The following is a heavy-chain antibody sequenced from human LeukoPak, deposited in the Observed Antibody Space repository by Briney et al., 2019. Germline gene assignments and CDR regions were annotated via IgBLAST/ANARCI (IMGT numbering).Heavy chain of an antibody. V-gene: IGHV4-4*07. J-gene: IGHJ5*02. CDR2: IYTSGST. D-gene: IGHD6-19*01. CDR3: ARDRQWLVRWDNWFDP. Sequence: ASETLSLTCAVSGGSISSYYWSWIRQPAGKGLEWIGRIYTSGSTNCNPSLKSRVTMSVDTSKNQFSLKLSSVTAADTAVYYCARDRQWLVRWDNWFDPWGQGTLVTVSS. CDR1: GGSISSYY.